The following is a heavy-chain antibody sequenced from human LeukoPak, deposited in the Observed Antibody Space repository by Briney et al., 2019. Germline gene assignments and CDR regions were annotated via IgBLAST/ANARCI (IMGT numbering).Heavy chain of an antibody. CDR2: ISSSGGST. J-gene: IGHJ4*02. V-gene: IGHV3-23*01. Sequence: GGSLRLSCAASGFPFSSYAMNWVRQAPGKGLEWVSGISSSGGSTYYADSVKGRFTISRDNSKATLYLQMNSLRPDDTALYYCAKDLHGGYSSDYWGRGTLVTVSS. CDR3: AKDLHGGYSSDY. D-gene: IGHD3-22*01. CDR1: GFPFSSYA.